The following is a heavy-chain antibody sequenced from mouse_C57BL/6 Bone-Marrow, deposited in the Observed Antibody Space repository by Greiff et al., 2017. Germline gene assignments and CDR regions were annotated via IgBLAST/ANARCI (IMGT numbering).Heavy chain of an antibody. CDR2: IYPGSGST. V-gene: IGHV1-55*01. CDR3: AGDGYDDAMGY. J-gene: IGHJ4*01. CDR1: GYTFTSYW. D-gene: IGHD2-2*01. Sequence: VQLQQPGAELVKPGASVKMSCKASGYTFTSYWITWVKQRPGQGLEWIGDIYPGSGSTNYNEKFKSKATLTVDTSSSTAYMQLSSLVSADYAVYCCAGDGYDDAMGYWGNGTSVTASS.